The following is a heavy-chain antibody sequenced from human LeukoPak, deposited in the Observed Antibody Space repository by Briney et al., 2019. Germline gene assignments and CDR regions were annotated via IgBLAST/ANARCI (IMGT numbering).Heavy chain of an antibody. Sequence: GGSLRLSCTTSGFTSGDYGMSWVRQAPGKGLEWVGFIRSKVYGGTAEYAASVKGRFTISRDDSQSIAYLQMNSLKTEDTAVYYCTGSFGELTFFNYWGQGTLVTISS. V-gene: IGHV3-49*04. CDR2: IRSKVYGGTA. CDR3: TGSFGELTFFNY. J-gene: IGHJ4*02. CDR1: GFTSGDYG. D-gene: IGHD3-10*01.